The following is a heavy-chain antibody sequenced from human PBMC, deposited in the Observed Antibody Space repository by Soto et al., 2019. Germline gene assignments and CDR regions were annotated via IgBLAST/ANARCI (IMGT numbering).Heavy chain of an antibody. CDR3: ARDQGAGGDYDY. V-gene: IGHV3-33*01. CDR1: GFTFSSYG. J-gene: IGHJ4*02. Sequence: QVQLVESGGGVVQPGRSLRLSCAASGFTFSSYGMHWVRQAPGKGLEWVAVIWYDGSNKYYADSVKGRFTISRDNSKNTLYLRMNSLRAEDTAVYYCARDQGAGGDYDYWGRGTLVTVSS. D-gene: IGHD4-17*01. CDR2: IWYDGSNK.